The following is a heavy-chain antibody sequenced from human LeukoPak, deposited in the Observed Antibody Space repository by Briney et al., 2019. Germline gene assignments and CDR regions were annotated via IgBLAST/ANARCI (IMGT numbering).Heavy chain of an antibody. CDR1: GFTFSSYG. D-gene: IGHD3-16*02. Sequence: PGGPLRLSCAASGFTFSSYGMHWVRQAPGKGLEWVAVISYDGSNKYYADSVKGRFTISRDNSKNTLYLQMNSLRAEDTAVYYCAKAGMITFGGVIVFGWYYFDYWGQGTLVTVSS. CDR3: AKAGMITFGGVIVFGWYYFDY. J-gene: IGHJ4*02. V-gene: IGHV3-30*18. CDR2: ISYDGSNK.